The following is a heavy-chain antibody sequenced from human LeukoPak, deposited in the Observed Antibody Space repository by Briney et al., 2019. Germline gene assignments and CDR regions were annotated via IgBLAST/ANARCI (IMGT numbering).Heavy chain of an antibody. Sequence: PGGSLRLSCAASGFTDSSNYISWVRQAPRKWREWVSFIYIGGSTYYADSGKGRFTISRDTSKNTMYLQMNSLRAEDTDVYYCARDGPNLEYFQHWGQGTLVTVSS. CDR2: IYIGGST. J-gene: IGHJ1*01. V-gene: IGHV3-66*01. CDR3: ARDGPNLEYFQH. CDR1: GFTDSSNY. D-gene: IGHD1-14*01.